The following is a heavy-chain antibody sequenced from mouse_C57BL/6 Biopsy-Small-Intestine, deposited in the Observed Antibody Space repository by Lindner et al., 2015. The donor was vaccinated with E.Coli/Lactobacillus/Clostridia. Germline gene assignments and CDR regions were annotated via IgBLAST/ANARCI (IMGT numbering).Heavy chain of an antibody. CDR2: IYPGDGDT. V-gene: IGHV1-80*01. CDR3: ARHYYGSSYYFDY. D-gene: IGHD1-1*01. J-gene: IGHJ2*01. CDR1: GYAFSSYW. Sequence: VQLQESGAELVKPGASVKISCKAPGYAFSSYWMNWVKQRPGEGLEWIGQIYPGDGDTNYNGKFKGKATLTADKSSSTAYMQLSSLTSEDSAVYFCARHYYGSSYYFDYWGQGTTLTVSS.